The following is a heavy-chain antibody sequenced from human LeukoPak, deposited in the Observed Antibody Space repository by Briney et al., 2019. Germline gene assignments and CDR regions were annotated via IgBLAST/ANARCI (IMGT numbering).Heavy chain of an antibody. Sequence: SETLSLTCTVSGGSISSYYWSWIRQPPGKGLEWIGRIHSSGSTNYNPSLKSRLTMSVDTSKNQFSLKLTSVTAADTAVYFCARAPYQTGRFDYWGQGTLVTVSS. J-gene: IGHJ4*02. CDR2: IHSSGST. D-gene: IGHD7-27*01. CDR3: ARAPYQTGRFDY. CDR1: GGSISSYY. V-gene: IGHV4-4*07.